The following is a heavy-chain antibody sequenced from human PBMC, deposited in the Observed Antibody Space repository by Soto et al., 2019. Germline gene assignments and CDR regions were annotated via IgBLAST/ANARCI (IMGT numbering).Heavy chain of an antibody. CDR2: IYYSGST. J-gene: IGHJ6*02. CDR1: GGSMRSGGYY. CDR3: AGEGLVGYSIGDHVDLIYV. Sequence: SETLSLTCTVSGGSMRSGGYYWSWIRQHPGKGLEWIGYIYYSGSTYYNPSLKSRVTISVETSKNQFSLKLSSVTAADTAVYYCAGEGLVGYSIGDHVDLIYVLAQGATVTGSS. V-gene: IGHV4-31*03. D-gene: IGHD5-18*01.